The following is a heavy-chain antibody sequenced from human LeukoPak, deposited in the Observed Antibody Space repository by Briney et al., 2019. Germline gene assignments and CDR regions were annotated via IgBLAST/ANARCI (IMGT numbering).Heavy chain of an antibody. D-gene: IGHD5-12*01. CDR1: GFTFSSYG. Sequence: GGSLRLSCAASGFTFSSYGMHWVRQAPGKGPEWVAVIWYDGSNKYYADSVKGRFTISRDNSKNTLYLQMNSLRAEDTAVYYCARRWLRFFDYWGQGTLVTVSS. J-gene: IGHJ4*02. CDR2: IWYDGSNK. V-gene: IGHV3-33*01. CDR3: ARRWLRFFDY.